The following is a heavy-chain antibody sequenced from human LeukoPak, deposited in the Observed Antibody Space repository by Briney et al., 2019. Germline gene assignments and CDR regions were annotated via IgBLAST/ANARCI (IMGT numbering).Heavy chain of an antibody. V-gene: IGHV3-11*01. CDR3: ASLRGYSTPMDV. J-gene: IGHJ6*02. CDR1: GFTFSDYY. D-gene: IGHD3-3*01. CDR2: ISSSGSTI. Sequence: GGSLGLSCAASGFTFSDYYMSWIRQAPGKGLEWVSYISSSGSTIYYADSVKGRFTISRDNAKNSLYLQMNSLRAEDTAVYYCASLRGYSTPMDVWGQGTTVTVSS.